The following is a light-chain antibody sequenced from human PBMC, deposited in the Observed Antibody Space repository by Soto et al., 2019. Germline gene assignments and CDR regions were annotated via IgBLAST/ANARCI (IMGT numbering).Light chain of an antibody. CDR3: QQRSNWPPIT. CDR2: DAS. Sequence: SVLPHSPATLSVSPIERDTRYCRASQTVSSYLLWYQQKPGQAPRLLIYDASNRATGIPARFSGGGSGTDFTLTISSLEPEDFAVYYCQQRSNWPPITFGQGTRLEI. J-gene: IGKJ5*01. V-gene: IGKV3-11*01. CDR1: QTVSSY.